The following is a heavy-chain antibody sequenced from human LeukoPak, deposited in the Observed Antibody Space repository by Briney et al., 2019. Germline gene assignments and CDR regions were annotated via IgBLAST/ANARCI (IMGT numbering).Heavy chain of an antibody. V-gene: IGHV3-66*01. CDR2: IYSGGST. D-gene: IGHD3-3*01. CDR1: GFTVSSNY. Sequence: GGSLRLSCAASGFTVSSNYMSWVRQAPGKGLEWASVIYSGGSTYYADSVKGRFTISRDNSKNTLYLQMNSLRAEDTAVYYCARAPGGDFWSGYYTEFDYYFDYWGQGTLVTVSS. CDR3: ARAPGGDFWSGYYTEFDYYFDY. J-gene: IGHJ4*02.